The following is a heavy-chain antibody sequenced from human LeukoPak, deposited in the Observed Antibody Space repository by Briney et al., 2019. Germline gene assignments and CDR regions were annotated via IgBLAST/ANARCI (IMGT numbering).Heavy chain of an antibody. V-gene: IGHV1-69*05. CDR3: ARFGTGYSSSSGGMEV. J-gene: IGHJ6*04. CDR2: IIPIFGTA. Sequence: TVKVSCKASVDTFSSYAISWVRQAPGQGLEWMGRIIPIFGTANYAQKFQGRVTITTDASTRTAYMELSSLRSEDTAVYYCARFGTGYSSSSGGMEVWGKGTTVTVSS. CDR1: VDTFSSYA. D-gene: IGHD6-6*01.